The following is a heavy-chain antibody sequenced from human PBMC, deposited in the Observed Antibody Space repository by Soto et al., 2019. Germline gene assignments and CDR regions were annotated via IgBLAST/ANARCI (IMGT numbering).Heavy chain of an antibody. Sequence: PGGSLRLSCAASGFIFTGYNMNWVRQAPGKGLEWVSSISSGSSYIYYADSVKGRFTISRDNAKNSLYLQMNTLRAEDTALYYCARRRAAAGTLTFDYSGQGTRVTVYS. J-gene: IGHJ4*02. CDR1: GFIFTGYN. CDR3: ARRRAAAGTLTFDY. D-gene: IGHD6-13*01. V-gene: IGHV3-21*01. CDR2: ISSGSSYI.